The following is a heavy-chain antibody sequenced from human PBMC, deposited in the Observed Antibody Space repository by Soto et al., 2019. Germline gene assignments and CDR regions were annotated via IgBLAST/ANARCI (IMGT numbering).Heavy chain of an antibody. CDR2: IYYSGST. CDR1: GGSISSGGYY. D-gene: IGHD4-17*01. Sequence: QVQLQESGPGLVKPSQTLSLTCTVSGGSISSGGYYWSWIRQHPGKGLEWIGYIYYSGSTYYNPSLKSRGTISVDTSKNQFSLKLSSVTAADTAVYYCARARTTVVTQAYWYFDLWGRGTLVTVSS. V-gene: IGHV4-31*03. J-gene: IGHJ2*01. CDR3: ARARTTVVTQAYWYFDL.